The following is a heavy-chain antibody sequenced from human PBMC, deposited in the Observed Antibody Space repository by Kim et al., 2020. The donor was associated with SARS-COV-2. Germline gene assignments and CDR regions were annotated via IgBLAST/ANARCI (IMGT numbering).Heavy chain of an antibody. Sequence: GGSLRLSCAASGFTFSNYEMNWVRQAPGKGLEWLSYISSRGDITYSADSVKGRFTISRDNAKNSLYLQMSSLRAEDTAVYYCATEGVITNWGQGTLVTVSS. D-gene: IGHD3-22*01. V-gene: IGHV3-48*03. J-gene: IGHJ4*02. CDR3: ATEGVITN. CDR2: ISSRGDIT. CDR1: GFTFSNYE.